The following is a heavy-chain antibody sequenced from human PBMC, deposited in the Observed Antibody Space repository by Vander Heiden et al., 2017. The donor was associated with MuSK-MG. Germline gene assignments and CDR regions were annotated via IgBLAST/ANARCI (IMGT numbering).Heavy chain of an antibody. CDR3: ARHFRRHGYFDL. CDR1: GYSFTSHW. CDR2: IDPGDSYT. Sequence: EVQLVQSGAGVKKPGESLRISCKGSGYSFTSHWISWVRQRPGKGLEWMGRIDPGDSYTNYSPSFQGHVTISADKSISTAYLQWSSLKASDTAMYYCARHFRRHGYFDLWGRGTLVTVSS. V-gene: IGHV5-10-1*03. J-gene: IGHJ2*01. D-gene: IGHD3-3*02.